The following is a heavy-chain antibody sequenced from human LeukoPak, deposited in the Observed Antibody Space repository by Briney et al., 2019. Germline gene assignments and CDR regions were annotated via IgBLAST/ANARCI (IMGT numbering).Heavy chain of an antibody. CDR2: INHSGST. J-gene: IGHJ6*03. Sequence: SETLSLTCAVYGGSFSGYYWSWIRQPPGKGLEWIGEINHSGSTNHNPSLKSRVTISVDTSKNQFSLKLSSVTAADTAVYYCARVGGGYSGSYYWDYYYYYMDVWGKGTTVTVSS. CDR3: ARVGGGYSGSYYWDYYYYYMDV. V-gene: IGHV4-34*01. CDR1: GGSFSGYY. D-gene: IGHD1-26*01.